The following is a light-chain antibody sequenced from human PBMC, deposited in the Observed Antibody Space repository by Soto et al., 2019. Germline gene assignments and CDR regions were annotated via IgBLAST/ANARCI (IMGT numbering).Light chain of an antibody. CDR3: QQYNNWHTIT. CDR1: QSVSSSY. Sequence: ESVLTQSPGTLSLSRGERATLSCRASQSVSSSYLAWYQQKPGQAPRLLIYGASSRATGIPDSFSGSGSGTEFTLTISSLQSEDFAVYYCQQYNNWHTITFGHGTRLEIK. J-gene: IGKJ5*01. CDR2: GAS. V-gene: IGKV3-20*01.